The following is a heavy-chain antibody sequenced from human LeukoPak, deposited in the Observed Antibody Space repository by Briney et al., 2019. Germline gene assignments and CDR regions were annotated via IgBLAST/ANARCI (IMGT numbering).Heavy chain of an antibody. Sequence: PGGSLRLSCAASGFTFSSYAMNWVRQAPGKGLEWVSDISGSGGSTYHAGSVTGRFTISRDNSKNTLYLQMNSLRAEYTAVYHCAKGNVYGGNGMDVWGQGTTVTVSS. CDR1: GFTFSSYA. V-gene: IGHV3-23*01. CDR3: AKGNVYGGNGMDV. CDR2: ISGSGGST. D-gene: IGHD4/OR15-4a*01. J-gene: IGHJ6*02.